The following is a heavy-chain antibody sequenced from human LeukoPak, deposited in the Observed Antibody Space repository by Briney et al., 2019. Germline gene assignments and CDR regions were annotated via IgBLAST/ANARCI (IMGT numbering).Heavy chain of an antibody. CDR1: GYSFSSGFY. D-gene: IGHD2-2*02. V-gene: IGHV4-38-2*01. J-gene: IGHJ4*02. Sequence: SETLSLTCAVSGYSFSSGFYWSWVRQPPGKGLEWIGSLYHTGTPYYNPSLNGRVTISLITSKNQISLTLSSVTAADTAVYYCASSRVRLYCDYWGQGTLVTVSS. CDR2: LYHTGTP. CDR3: ASSRVRLYCDY.